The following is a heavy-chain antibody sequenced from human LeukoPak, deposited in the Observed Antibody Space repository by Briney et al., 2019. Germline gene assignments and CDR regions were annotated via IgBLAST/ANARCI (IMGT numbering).Heavy chain of an antibody. V-gene: IGHV3-11*05. D-gene: IGHD3-10*01. J-gene: IGHJ4*02. CDR3: ARAKGRRDYFDY. CDR2: ISGSSTYT. Sequence: PGGSLGLSCVASGFTFNDYYMSWIRQAPGKGLEWLSCISGSSTYTNYADSVRGRFTISRDNAKNSLYLQVNSLRAEDTAAYYCARAKGRRDYFDYWGQGTLVTVSS. CDR1: GFTFNDYY.